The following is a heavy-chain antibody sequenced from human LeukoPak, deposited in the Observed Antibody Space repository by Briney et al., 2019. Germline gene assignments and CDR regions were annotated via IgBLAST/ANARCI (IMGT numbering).Heavy chain of an antibody. Sequence: SVRGRFIISRDNAKDSLYLQMNSLRAEDTAVYYCAKDVTGTTTYGHFDYWGQGTLVTVSS. J-gene: IGHJ4*02. CDR3: AKDVTGTTTYGHFDY. V-gene: IGHV3-21*04. D-gene: IGHD1/OR15-1a*01.